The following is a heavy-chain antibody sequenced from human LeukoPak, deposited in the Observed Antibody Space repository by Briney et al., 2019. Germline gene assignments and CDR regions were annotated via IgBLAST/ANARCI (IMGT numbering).Heavy chain of an antibody. J-gene: IGHJ4*01. CDR2: VYHSGIT. V-gene: IGHV4-38-2*01. Sequence: SETLSLTCAVSGYSINSGYYWGWIRQPPGKGLEWIGSVYHSGITYYNPSLKSRVTISVDTSKNQFSLKLSSVTAADTAVYYCARSVGYWGQGSLVTVSS. CDR3: ARSVGY. CDR1: GYSINSGYY.